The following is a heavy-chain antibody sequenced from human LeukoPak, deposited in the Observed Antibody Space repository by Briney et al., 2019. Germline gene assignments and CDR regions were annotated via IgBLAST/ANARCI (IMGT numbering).Heavy chain of an antibody. V-gene: IGHV3-30*18. Sequence: GRSLRLSCAASGFSFSSYGIHWVRQAPGKGPEWVAVISYDGSNKYYADSVKGRFAISRDNSKNTLYLQMNSLRTEDTSVYYCAKERYSSSSAYIDYWGQGTLVTVSS. J-gene: IGHJ4*02. CDR2: ISYDGSNK. CDR1: GFSFSSYG. CDR3: AKERYSSSSAYIDY. D-gene: IGHD6-6*01.